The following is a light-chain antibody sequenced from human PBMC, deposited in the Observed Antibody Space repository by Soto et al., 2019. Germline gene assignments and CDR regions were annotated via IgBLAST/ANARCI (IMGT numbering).Light chain of an antibody. CDR1: QGISSY. V-gene: IGKV1-8*01. Sequence: AIRLTQSPSSFSASIGDRVTITCRASQGISSYLAWYQQKPGKAPDLLIYAASTLQSGVPSRFSGSGSETEVTLTIRGLENEDVATYYCQQHGRYTLTFGGGTKVDIK. CDR2: AAS. CDR3: QQHGRYTLT. J-gene: IGKJ4*02.